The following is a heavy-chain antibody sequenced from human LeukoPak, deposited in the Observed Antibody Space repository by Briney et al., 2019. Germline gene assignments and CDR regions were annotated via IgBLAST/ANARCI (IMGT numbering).Heavy chain of an antibody. J-gene: IGHJ4*02. D-gene: IGHD6-19*01. CDR1: GFTLSNYA. V-gene: IGHV3-23*01. Sequence: PGASLRLSCAASGFTLSNYAMNWVRQAPGKGLEWVSSISGSGGSTYEAENVKGRFTISRDNSKNTLYLQMNSLRDEDTATYHCAAGYSSGWYVRYFDYWGQGTLVTVSS. CDR3: AAGYSSGWYVRYFDY. CDR2: ISGSGGST.